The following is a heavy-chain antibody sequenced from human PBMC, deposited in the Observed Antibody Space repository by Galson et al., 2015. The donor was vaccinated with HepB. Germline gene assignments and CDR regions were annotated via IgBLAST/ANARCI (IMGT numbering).Heavy chain of an antibody. CDR3: ARDYYDTNSPPAEFFEE. J-gene: IGHJ1*01. CDR2: INPDSGGT. Sequence: SVKVSCKASGYTFTDYYVHWVRQAPGQGLEWMGWINPDSGGTNYAQKFQGRVTMTRDTSITTAYMELNRLRSDDTAVYYCARDYYDTNSPPAEFFEEWGQGTLVTVSS. CDR1: GYTFTDYY. D-gene: IGHD3-22*01. V-gene: IGHV1-2*02.